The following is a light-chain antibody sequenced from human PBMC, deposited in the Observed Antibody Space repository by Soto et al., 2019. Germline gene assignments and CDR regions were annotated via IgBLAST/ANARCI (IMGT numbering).Light chain of an antibody. CDR2: GAS. J-gene: IGKJ2*01. V-gene: IGKV1-16*01. Sequence: DIQMTQSPSSLSASVGDRVTITCRASQPITKFLNWFQHKPGEAPKRLIYGASILQDGVPSRFSGSGSGTEFTLTISSLQPDDFATYYCQQYNSYLYTFGQGTKVDIK. CDR3: QQYNSYLYT. CDR1: QPITKF.